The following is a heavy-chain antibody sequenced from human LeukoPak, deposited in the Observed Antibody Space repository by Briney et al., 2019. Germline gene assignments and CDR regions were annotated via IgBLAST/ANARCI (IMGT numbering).Heavy chain of an antibody. V-gene: IGHV4-34*08. D-gene: IGHD3-3*01. CDR3: ASGRSGSNGH. CDR1: GFTFSRYW. J-gene: IGHJ4*02. CDR2: INHSGST. Sequence: GSLRLSCAASGFTFSRYWMSWIRQPPGKGLEWIGEINHSGSTNYNPSLKSRVTISVDTSKNQFSLKLSSVTAADTAVYYCASGRSGSNGHWGQGTLVTVSS.